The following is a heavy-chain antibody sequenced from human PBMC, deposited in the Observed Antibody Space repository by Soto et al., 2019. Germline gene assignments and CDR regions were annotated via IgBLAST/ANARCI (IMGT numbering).Heavy chain of an antibody. D-gene: IGHD3-22*01. CDR3: ARDGSSGSPGMDV. CDR2: INPNSGGT. CDR1: GYTFTGYY. J-gene: IGHJ6*02. Sequence: ASVKVSCKASGYTFTGYYMHWVRQAPGQGLEWMGWINPNSGGTNYAQKFQGWVTMTRDTSISTAYMELSRLRSDDTAVYYCARDGSSGSPGMDVWGQGTTVTVSS. V-gene: IGHV1-2*04.